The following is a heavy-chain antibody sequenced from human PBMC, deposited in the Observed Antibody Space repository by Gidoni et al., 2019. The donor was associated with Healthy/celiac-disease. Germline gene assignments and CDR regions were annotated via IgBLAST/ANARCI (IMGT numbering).Heavy chain of an antibody. J-gene: IGHJ4*02. CDR2: ISGSGGST. CDR1: GFTSSRYA. Sequence: EGQLLESGGGLVQPGGSLTLSCPAPGFTSSRYALRWVRQAPGKGLEWVSAISGSGGSTYYADSVKGRFTISRDNSKNTLYLQMNSLRAEDTAVYYCAKVRLPYYYDSSGYYSYYFDYWGQGTLVTVSS. D-gene: IGHD3-22*01. CDR3: AKVRLPYYYDSSGYYSYYFDY. V-gene: IGHV3-23*01.